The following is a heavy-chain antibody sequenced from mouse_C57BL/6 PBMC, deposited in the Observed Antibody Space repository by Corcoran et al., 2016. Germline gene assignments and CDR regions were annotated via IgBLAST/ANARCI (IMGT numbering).Heavy chain of an antibody. CDR1: GYTFTDYY. D-gene: IGHD2-4*01. CDR3: ARARLRYAMDY. Sequence: EVQLQQSGPVLVKPGASVKMSCKASGYTFTDYYMNWVKQSHGKSLEWIGVINPYNGGTSYNQKFKGKATLTVDKSSSTAYMELNSLTSEDSAVYYCARARLRYAMDYWGQGTSVTVSS. V-gene: IGHV1-19*01. CDR2: INPYNGGT. J-gene: IGHJ4*01.